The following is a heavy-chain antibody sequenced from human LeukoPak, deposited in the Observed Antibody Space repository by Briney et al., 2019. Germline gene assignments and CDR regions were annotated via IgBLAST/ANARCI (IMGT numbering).Heavy chain of an antibody. CDR3: ARVFDSSGYYPYYFDY. CDR2: MNPNSGNT. CDR1: GYTFTSYD. Sequence: ASVKVSCKASGYTFTSYDINWVRQATGQGLEWMGWMNPNSGNTGYAQKFQGRVTMTRNTSISTAYMELSSLRSEDTAVYYCARVFDSSGYYPYYFDYWGQGTLVTVSS. V-gene: IGHV1-8*01. D-gene: IGHD3-22*01. J-gene: IGHJ4*02.